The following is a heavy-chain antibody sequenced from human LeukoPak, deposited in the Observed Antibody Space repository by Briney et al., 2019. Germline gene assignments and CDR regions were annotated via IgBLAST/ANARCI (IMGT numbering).Heavy chain of an antibody. CDR1: GGSISSSNW. Sequence: NPSGTLSLTYAVSGGSISSSNWWSWVRQPPGKGLEWIGEIYHSGSTNYNPSLKSRVTISVDKSKNQFSLKLSSVTAADTAVYYCARDHGDYGDSGYYFDYWGQGTLVTVSS. CDR3: ARDHGDYGDSGYYFDY. CDR2: IYHSGST. V-gene: IGHV4-4*02. J-gene: IGHJ4*02. D-gene: IGHD4-17*01.